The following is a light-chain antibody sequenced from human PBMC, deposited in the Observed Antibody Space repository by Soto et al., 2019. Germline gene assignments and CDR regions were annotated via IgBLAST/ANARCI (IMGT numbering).Light chain of an antibody. CDR2: EVS. J-gene: IGLJ1*01. CDR3: SSYTRSSSLV. V-gene: IGLV2-14*01. CDR1: SSDVGGYNY. Sequence: QSALTQPASVSGSPGQSITISCTGTSSDVGGYNYVSWDQQHPGKAPKLMIYEVSNRPSGVSNRFSGSKSGNTASLTISGLQAEDEADYYCSSYTRSSSLVFGTGTKVTVL.